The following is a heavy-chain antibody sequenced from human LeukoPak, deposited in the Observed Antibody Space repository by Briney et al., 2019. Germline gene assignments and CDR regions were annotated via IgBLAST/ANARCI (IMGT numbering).Heavy chain of an antibody. Sequence: KPSETLSLTCTVSGGSISSSSYYWGWIRQPPGKGLEWIGSIYYSGSTYYNPSLKSRVTISVDTSKNQFSLKLSSVTAADTAVYYCARRAEAVAGTELYYFDYWGQGTLVTVSS. D-gene: IGHD6-19*01. V-gene: IGHV4-39*01. CDR3: ARRAEAVAGTELYYFDY. CDR1: GGSISSSSYY. J-gene: IGHJ4*02. CDR2: IYYSGST.